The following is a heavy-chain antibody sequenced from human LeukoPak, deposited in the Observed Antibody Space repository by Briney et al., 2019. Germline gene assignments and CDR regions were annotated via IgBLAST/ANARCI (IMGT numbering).Heavy chain of an antibody. Sequence: SETLSLTCTVSGGSISSYYWSWIRQPAGKGLEWIGRIYTSGSTNYNPSLKSRVTMSVDTSKNQFSLKLSSVSAADTAVYYCARDGDSGSYIDYWGQGTLVTVSS. J-gene: IGHJ4*02. CDR1: GGSISSYY. D-gene: IGHD1-26*01. CDR3: ARDGDSGSYIDY. CDR2: IYTSGST. V-gene: IGHV4-4*07.